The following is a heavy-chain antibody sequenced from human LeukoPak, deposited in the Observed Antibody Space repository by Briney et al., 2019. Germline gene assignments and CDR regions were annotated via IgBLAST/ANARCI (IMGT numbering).Heavy chain of an antibody. CDR2: IGTASDT. J-gene: IGHJ6*03. CDR1: GFTFSSFD. V-gene: IGHV3-13*01. Sequence: GGSLRLSCAASGFTFSSFDMHWVRQPTGQDLEWVSTIGTASDTHYPGSVEGRFTLSRDNAKNSLYLQMNSLTAGDTAVYYCARGPPRGKYYYMDVWGKGTTVTVSS. CDR3: ARGPPRGKYYYMDV. D-gene: IGHD1-1*01.